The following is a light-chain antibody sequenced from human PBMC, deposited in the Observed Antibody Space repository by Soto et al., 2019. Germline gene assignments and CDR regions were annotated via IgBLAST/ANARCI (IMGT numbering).Light chain of an antibody. CDR3: LLSYSGARV. V-gene: IGLV7-46*01. Sequence: QAVVTQEPSLTVSPGGTVTLTCGSSTGAVTSGHYPYWFQQKPGQAPRTLLYDTSTKHSWTPARFSGSLLGGKAALTLSGAQPEDGAEYYCLLSYSGARVFGGGTKLTVL. CDR1: TGAVTSGHY. J-gene: IGLJ3*02. CDR2: DTS.